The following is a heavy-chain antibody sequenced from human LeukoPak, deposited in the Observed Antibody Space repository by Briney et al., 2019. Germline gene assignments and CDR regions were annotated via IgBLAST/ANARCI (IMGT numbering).Heavy chain of an antibody. CDR2: ISYDGSNK. D-gene: IGHD5-24*01. V-gene: IGHV3-30*18. CDR1: GFTFSSYG. Sequence: PGGSLRLSCAASGFTFSSYGMHWVRQAPGKGLEWVAVISYDGSNKYYADSVKGRFTISRDNSKNTLYLQMNSLRAEDTAVYYCAKEGRWLQLGYYFDYWGQGTLVTVSS. CDR3: AKEGRWLQLGYYFDY. J-gene: IGHJ4*02.